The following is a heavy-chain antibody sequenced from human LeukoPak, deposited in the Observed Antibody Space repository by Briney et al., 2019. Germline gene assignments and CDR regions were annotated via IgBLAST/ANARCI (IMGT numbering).Heavy chain of an antibody. CDR3: ARDGYDFWSDYPTTLDC. CDR1: GFTFSSYG. J-gene: IGHJ4*02. Sequence: LPGRSLRLSCAASGFTFSSYGMHWARQAPGKGLEWVAVIWYDGSNKYYADSVKGRFTISRDNSKNSLYLQLNSLRAEDTAVYYCARDGYDFWSDYPTTLDCWGQGTLVTVSS. V-gene: IGHV3-33*01. CDR2: IWYDGSNK. D-gene: IGHD3-3*01.